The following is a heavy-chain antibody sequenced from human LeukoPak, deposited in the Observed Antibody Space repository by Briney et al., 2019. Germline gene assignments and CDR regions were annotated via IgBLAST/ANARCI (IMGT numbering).Heavy chain of an antibody. J-gene: IGHJ5*02. CDR1: GYTFTGNG. D-gene: IGHD1-1*01. V-gene: IGHV1-18*01. Sequence: ASVKVSCKASGYTFTGNGISWLRQAPGQGLEWMGWISGYNGNTKYAQNFQGRVTMTTDTSTSTAYMELRSMRSDDTAVYYCARGFWKDTFDPWGQGNLVTVSS. CDR2: ISGYNGNT. CDR3: ARGFWKDTFDP.